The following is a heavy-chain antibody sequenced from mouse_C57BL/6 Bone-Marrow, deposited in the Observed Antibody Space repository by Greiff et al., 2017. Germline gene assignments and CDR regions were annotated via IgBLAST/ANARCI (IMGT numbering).Heavy chain of an antibody. J-gene: IGHJ3*01. Sequence: EVMLVESGEGLVKPGGSLKLSCAASGFTFSSYAMSWVRQTPEKRLEWVAYISSGGDYIYYANPVKGRVTISRDNARNTLYLQMSSLKSEDTAMYYCTRGGDYGAFAYWGQGTLVTVSA. CDR2: ISSGGDYI. D-gene: IGHD2-4*01. CDR1: GFTFSSYA. V-gene: IGHV5-9-1*02. CDR3: TRGGDYGAFAY.